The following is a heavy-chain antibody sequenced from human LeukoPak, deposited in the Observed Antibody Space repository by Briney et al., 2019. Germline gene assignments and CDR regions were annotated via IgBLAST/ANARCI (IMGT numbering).Heavy chain of an antibody. V-gene: IGHV4-34*01. CDR3: ARERASNHHDNWFAT. J-gene: IGHJ5*02. Sequence: PSXTLSLTCAVYGTSFNDYYWSWIRHSPTKGLEWIGEVNPSGSANYNPSLKSRVTISADKSKNQFFLRLSPVAAADSGVYYSARERASNHHDNWFATWGQGTQVTVSS. CDR1: GTSFNDYY. CDR2: VNPSGSA.